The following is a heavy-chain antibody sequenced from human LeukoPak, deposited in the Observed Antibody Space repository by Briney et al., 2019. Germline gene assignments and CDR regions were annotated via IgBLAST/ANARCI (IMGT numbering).Heavy chain of an antibody. CDR1: RFTFGSYA. V-gene: IGHV3-30*04. CDR3: ATELREGDSGSQYLQH. J-gene: IGHJ1*01. CDR2: TSYDGSNT. D-gene: IGHD6-19*01. Sequence: QPGGSLRLSRAASRFTFGSYAMHWVRQAPGKGLEWVALTSYDGSNTYYADSVKGRFTISRDNSRNMLYLQLNSLRTDDTAVYYCATELREGDSGSQYLQHWGQGTLVTVSS.